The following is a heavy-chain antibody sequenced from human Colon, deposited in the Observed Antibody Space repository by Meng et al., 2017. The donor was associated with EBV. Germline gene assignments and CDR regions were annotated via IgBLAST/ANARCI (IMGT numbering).Heavy chain of an antibody. D-gene: IGHD4-17*01. CDR1: GGSFSGYY. Sequence: QVQLQQWGAGLLKPSEXLSLTCAVYGGSFSGYYWTWIRQPPGKGLEWIGEINDSGRTNYNPSLKSRVTISGDTSKKQFSLKLTSTTAADTATYFCARAHPGDDIEGYYFDYWGQGSLVTVSS. CDR2: INDSGRT. V-gene: IGHV4-34*01. J-gene: IGHJ4*02. CDR3: ARAHPGDDIEGYYFDY.